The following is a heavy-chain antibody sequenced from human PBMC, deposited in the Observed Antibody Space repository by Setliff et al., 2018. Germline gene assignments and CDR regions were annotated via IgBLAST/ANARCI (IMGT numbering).Heavy chain of an antibody. CDR3: ATSVSWIQLVLYPQGHPEPFDY. CDR2: IYYSGST. Sequence: SETLSLTCTVSGGSISSYYWSWIRQPPGKGLEWIGYIYYSGSTNYNPSLKSRVTISVDTSKNQFSLKLSSVTAADTAVYYCATSVSWIQLVLYPQGHPEPFDYWGQGTLVTVSS. CDR1: GGSISSYY. V-gene: IGHV4-59*01. J-gene: IGHJ4*02. D-gene: IGHD5-18*01.